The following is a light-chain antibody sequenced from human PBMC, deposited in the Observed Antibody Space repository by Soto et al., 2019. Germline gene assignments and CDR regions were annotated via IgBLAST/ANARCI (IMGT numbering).Light chain of an antibody. CDR1: QSINTW. J-gene: IGKJ1*01. CDR2: KAS. CDR3: QQYQTYSQ. V-gene: IGKV1-5*03. Sequence: DIQMTQSPSTLSASVGDRVTITCRASQSINTWLAWYQLKPGRAPKLLIYKASTLESGVSSRFSGSGSGTEFTLTISSLLPDDFATYYCQQYQTYSQFGQGTKVEIK.